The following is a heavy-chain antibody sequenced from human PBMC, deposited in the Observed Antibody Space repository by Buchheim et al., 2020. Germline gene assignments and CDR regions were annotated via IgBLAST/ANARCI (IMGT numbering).Heavy chain of an antibody. CDR1: GGSFSGYY. CDR3: ARVRYYYDSSGYYYKPRGWFDP. Sequence: QVQLQQWGAGLLKPSETLSLTCAVYGGSFSGYYWSWIRQPPGKGLEWIGEINHSGSTNYNPSLKSRVTISVDTSTNQFSLKLSSVTAADTAVYYCARVRYYYDSSGYYYKPRGWFDPWGQGTL. CDR2: INHSGST. J-gene: IGHJ5*02. D-gene: IGHD3-22*01. V-gene: IGHV4-34*01.